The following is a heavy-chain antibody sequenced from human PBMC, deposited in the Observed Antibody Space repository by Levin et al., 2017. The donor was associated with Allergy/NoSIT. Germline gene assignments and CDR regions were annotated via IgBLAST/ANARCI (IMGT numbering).Heavy chain of an antibody. CDR2: ITGSGGTT. Sequence: GGSLRLSCAASGFTSSIYAMSWVRQAPGKGLEWVSSITGSGGTTYYADSVKGRFTISRDNSKNTLFLQTKSLRAEDTAVYYCAKDVGYSTGWYYADYWGQGTLVTVSS. CDR1: GFTSSIYA. V-gene: IGHV3-23*01. CDR3: AKDVGYSTGWYYADY. J-gene: IGHJ4*02. D-gene: IGHD6-19*01.